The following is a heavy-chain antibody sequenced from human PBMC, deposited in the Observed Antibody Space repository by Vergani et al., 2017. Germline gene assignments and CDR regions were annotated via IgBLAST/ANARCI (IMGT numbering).Heavy chain of an antibody. CDR3: AKHFRGWGIDY. V-gene: IGHV3-30*02. CDR2: IQFDGSNQ. D-gene: IGHD3-16*01. CDR1: GFTLTNYD. Sequence: QVQLVESGGGVAQRGGSLRLSCATSGFTLTNYDMHWIRQGPGKGLEFVAFIQFDGSNQYSAASVKGRFTLSRDFSKNTLYLQMNSLRTDDTGTYYCAKHFRGWGIDYWGQGTQVIVSS. J-gene: IGHJ4*02.